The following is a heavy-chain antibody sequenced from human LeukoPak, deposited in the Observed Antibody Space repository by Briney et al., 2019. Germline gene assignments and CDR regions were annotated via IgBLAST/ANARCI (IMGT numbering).Heavy chain of an antibody. D-gene: IGHD3-3*01. J-gene: IGHJ4*02. V-gene: IGHV3-23*01. CDR2: ISGSGGST. CDR1: GFTFSSYA. Sequence: GGSLRLSCAASGFTFSSYAMSWVRQAPGKGLEWVSAISGSGGSTYYADSVKGRFTVSRDNSKNTLYLQMNSLRAEDTAVYYCAKGRNYDFWSGYYVAHWGQGTLVTVSS. CDR3: AKGRNYDFWSGYYVAH.